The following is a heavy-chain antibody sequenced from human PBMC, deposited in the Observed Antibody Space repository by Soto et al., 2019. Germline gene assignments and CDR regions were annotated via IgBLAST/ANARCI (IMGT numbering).Heavy chain of an antibody. V-gene: IGHV3-66*01. Sequence: GGSLILSCAVSGFTVSSNYMSWVRQAPGKGLEWVSVIYSGGSTYYADSVKGRVTISRDNSKNTLYLQMNSLRAEDTAVYYCAREGYCISTSCPGPLDYWGLGTLVTVSS. CDR3: AREGYCISTSCPGPLDY. CDR1: GFTVSSNY. J-gene: IGHJ4*02. CDR2: IYSGGST. D-gene: IGHD2-2*01.